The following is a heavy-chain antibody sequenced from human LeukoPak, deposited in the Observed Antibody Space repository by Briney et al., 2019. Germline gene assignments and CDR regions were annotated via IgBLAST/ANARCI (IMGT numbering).Heavy chain of an antibody. J-gene: IGHJ4*02. Sequence: ASVKVSCKASGYTFTGYYMHWVRQAPGQGLEWMGWISAYNGNTNYAQKLQGRVTMTTDTSTSTAYVELRSLRSDDTAVYYCARDFSYSGSNAGYWGQGTLVTVSS. CDR1: GYTFTGYY. D-gene: IGHD1-26*01. CDR2: ISAYNGNT. CDR3: ARDFSYSGSNAGY. V-gene: IGHV1-18*04.